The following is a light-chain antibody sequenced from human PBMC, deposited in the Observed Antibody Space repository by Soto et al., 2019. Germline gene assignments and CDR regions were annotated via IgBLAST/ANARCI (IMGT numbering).Light chain of an antibody. J-gene: IGKJ2*01. CDR2: GAS. CDR1: QNVNSN. Sequence: EIVMTQSPATLSVSPGERATLSCRASQNVNSNLAWYQQKLGQAPRLLIHGASTRATGVPARFGGSGSGTEFTLTISSLQSEDSSMYYCQQYNNWPYTFGQGTKVEI. V-gene: IGKV3-15*01. CDR3: QQYNNWPYT.